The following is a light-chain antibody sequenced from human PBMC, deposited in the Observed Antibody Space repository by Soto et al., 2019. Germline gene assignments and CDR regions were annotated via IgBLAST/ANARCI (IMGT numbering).Light chain of an antibody. J-gene: IGLJ3*02. CDR3: LLSYSGTNWV. CDR2: DTT. Sequence: QTVVTQEPSLTVSPGGTVTLTCGSSTGAVTSGHYHYWFQQKPGQAPRTLIYDTTNKHSWTPARFSGSLLGGKAALTLAGAQTDDEADYYCLLSYSGTNWVFGGGTKLTVL. V-gene: IGLV7-46*01. CDR1: TGAVTSGHY.